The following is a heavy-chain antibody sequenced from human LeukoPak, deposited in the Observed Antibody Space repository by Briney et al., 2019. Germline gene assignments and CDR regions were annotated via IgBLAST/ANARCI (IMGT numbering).Heavy chain of an antibody. CDR2: IYYSGST. J-gene: IGHJ4*02. CDR1: GYSISSGYY. D-gene: IGHD5-18*01. V-gene: IGHV4-38-2*02. CDR3: ARLVVSYGPGAFDY. Sequence: PSETLSLTCTVSGYSISSGYYWGWIRQPPGKGLEWIGSIYYSGSTYYNPSLKSRVTISVDTSKNQFSLKLSSVTAADTAVYYCARLVVSYGPGAFDYWGQGTLVTVSS.